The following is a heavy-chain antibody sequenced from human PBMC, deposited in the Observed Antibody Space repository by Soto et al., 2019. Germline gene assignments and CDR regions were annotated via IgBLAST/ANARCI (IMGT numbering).Heavy chain of an antibody. D-gene: IGHD3-16*01. J-gene: IGHJ4*02. CDR3: ARFSAFTNTYTTFYYFDF. CDR1: GGSISNSY. CDR2: IFYSGST. Sequence: SETLSLTCNVSGGSISNSYWSWIRQPPGKGLEWIGHIFYSGSTNYNPSLKSRLTIFLDTSKNQFSLKLRSVTAADTAVYYCARFSAFTNTYTTFYYFDFWGQGTLVTSPQ. V-gene: IGHV4-59*01.